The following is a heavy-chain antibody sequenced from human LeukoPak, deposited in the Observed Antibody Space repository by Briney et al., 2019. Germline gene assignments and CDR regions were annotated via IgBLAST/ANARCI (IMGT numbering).Heavy chain of an antibody. V-gene: IGHV3-7*03. CDR3: ARFPRDPWRFDY. J-gene: IGHJ4*02. Sequence: GGSLRLSCAVSGFTFSSDWMTWVRQAPGKRLEWVANIKEDGSESYYVDSVKGRFTISRDNTKNSLYLQMNSLRAEDTAVYYCARFPRDPWRFDYWGQGTLVTVSS. CDR1: GFTFSSDW. CDR2: IKEDGSES. D-gene: IGHD5-12*01.